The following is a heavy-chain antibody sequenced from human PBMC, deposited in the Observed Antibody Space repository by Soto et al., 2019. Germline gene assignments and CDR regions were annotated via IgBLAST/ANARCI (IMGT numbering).Heavy chain of an antibody. V-gene: IGHV4-34*01. J-gene: IGHJ4*02. CDR2: INHSGST. Sequence: SETLSLTCAVYGGSFSGYSLTWIRQPPGEGLEWIGEINHSGSTNYNPSLKSRVTISVDTSKNQFSLKLSSVTAADTAVYYCARDPNSSMSFDYWGQGTLVTVSS. CDR1: GGSFSGYS. CDR3: ARDPNSSMSFDY. D-gene: IGHD6-6*01.